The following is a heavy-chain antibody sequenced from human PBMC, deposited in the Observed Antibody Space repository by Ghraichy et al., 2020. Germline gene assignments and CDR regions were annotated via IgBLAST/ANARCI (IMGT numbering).Heavy chain of an antibody. Sequence: SQTLSLTCTVSGGSISSSSYYWGWIRQPPGKGLEWIGSIYYSGSTYYNPSLKSRVTISVDTSKNQFSLKLSSVTAADTAVYYCVSYQKYYYGMDVWGQGTTVTVSS. CDR3: VSYQKYYYGMDV. V-gene: IGHV4-39*01. D-gene: IGHD2-2*01. J-gene: IGHJ6*02. CDR2: IYYSGST. CDR1: GGSISSSSYY.